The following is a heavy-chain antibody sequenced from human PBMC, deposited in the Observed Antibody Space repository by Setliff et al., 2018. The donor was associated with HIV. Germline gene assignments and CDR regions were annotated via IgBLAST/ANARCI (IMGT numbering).Heavy chain of an antibody. CDR3: ARVINYYDSSPFDY. Sequence: ASVKVSCKASGYSFTDYYIHWVRQAPGQGLEWMGWINPNSGGTNYAQKFQGWITMTRDTSISTAYMELSRLRSDDTAVYYCARVINYYDSSPFDYWGQGTLVTVSS. CDR1: GYSFTDYY. V-gene: IGHV1-2*04. D-gene: IGHD3-22*01. CDR2: INPNSGGT. J-gene: IGHJ4*02.